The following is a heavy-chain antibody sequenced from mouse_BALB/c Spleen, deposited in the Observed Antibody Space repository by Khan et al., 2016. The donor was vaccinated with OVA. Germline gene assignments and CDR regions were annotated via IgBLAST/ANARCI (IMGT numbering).Heavy chain of an antibody. D-gene: IGHD1-1*01. CDR3: ARVYGGDFDY. CDR1: GYSITSDYA. J-gene: IGHJ2*02. V-gene: IGHV3-2*02. CDR2: ISYSGNT. Sequence: ESGPGLVKPSQSLSLTCTVTGYSITSDYAWNWIRQFPGNKLEWMGFISYSGNTKYNPSLKSRFSIHRDTSKNQFFLQLNSVTTEDTATYYCARVYGGDFDYWGQGTSLTVSS.